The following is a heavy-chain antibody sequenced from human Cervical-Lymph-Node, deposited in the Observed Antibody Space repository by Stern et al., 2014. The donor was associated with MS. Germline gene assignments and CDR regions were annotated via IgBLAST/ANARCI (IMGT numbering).Heavy chain of an antibody. CDR1: GYTFTSYA. J-gene: IGHJ4*02. D-gene: IGHD3-22*01. CDR3: ARARGSSGRYYFDY. CDR2: INAGNGNT. Sequence: QLVQSGAEVKKPGASVKVSCKASGYTFTSYAMHWVRQAPGQRLEWMGWINAGNGNTKYSQKFQGRVTITRDTSASTAYMELSSLRSEDTAVYYCARARGSSGRYYFDYWGQGTLVTVSS. V-gene: IGHV1-3*01.